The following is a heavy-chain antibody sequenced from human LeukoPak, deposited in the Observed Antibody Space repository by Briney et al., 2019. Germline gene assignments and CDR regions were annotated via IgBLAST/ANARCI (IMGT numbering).Heavy chain of an antibody. D-gene: IGHD3-22*01. CDR1: GYTFTSYG. CDR3: ARIRQYYYDSSGYHDY. V-gene: IGHV1-18*01. CDR2: ISAYNGNT. J-gene: IGHJ4*02. Sequence: ASVKVSCKASGYTFTSYGISWVRQAPGQGLEWMGWISAYNGNTNYAQKLQGRVTMTTDPSTSTAYMELRSLRSDDTAVYYCARIRQYYYDSSGYHDYWGQGTLVTVSS.